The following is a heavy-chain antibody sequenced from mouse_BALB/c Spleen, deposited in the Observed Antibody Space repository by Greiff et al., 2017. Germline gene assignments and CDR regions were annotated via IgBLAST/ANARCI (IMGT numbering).Heavy chain of an antibody. Sequence: EVMLVESGGGLVKPGGSLKLSCAASGFTFSSYAMSWVRQTPEKRLEWVASISSGGSTYYPDSVKGRFTISRDNARNILYLQMSSLRSEDTAMYYCATYDYVGYWGQGTTLTVSS. V-gene: IGHV5-6-5*01. CDR2: ISSGGST. CDR1: GFTFSSYA. J-gene: IGHJ2*01. CDR3: ATYDYVGY. D-gene: IGHD2-4*01.